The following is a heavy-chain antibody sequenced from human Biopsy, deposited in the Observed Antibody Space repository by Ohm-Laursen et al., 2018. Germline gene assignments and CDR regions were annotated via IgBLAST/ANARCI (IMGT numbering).Heavy chain of an antibody. CDR3: VMTAGRGGDDS. V-gene: IGHV3-11*01. Sequence: GSLRLSCAAPGFRFSDNYMSWMRQAPGKGLEWLSYISGTSADIAYADSVKGRFTISRNNAQNSLFLQMSSLRVEDTPIYHCVMTAGRGGDDSRGQGTLVTVSS. CDR1: GFRFSDNY. J-gene: IGHJ5*01. CDR2: ISGTSADI. D-gene: IGHD3-16*01.